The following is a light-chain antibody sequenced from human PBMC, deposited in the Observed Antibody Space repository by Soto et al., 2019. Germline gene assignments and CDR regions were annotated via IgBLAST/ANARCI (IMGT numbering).Light chain of an antibody. CDR3: SSYTRTSTYV. Sequence: LTQPASVSGSPGQSITISCTGTSSDVGAYNYVSWYQQHPGKVPKLMIYDVTNRPSGVSNRFSGSKSGNTASLTISGLQAEDEADYYCSSYTRTSTYVFGAGTKVTVL. V-gene: IGLV2-14*01. CDR2: DVT. CDR1: SSDVGAYNY. J-gene: IGLJ1*01.